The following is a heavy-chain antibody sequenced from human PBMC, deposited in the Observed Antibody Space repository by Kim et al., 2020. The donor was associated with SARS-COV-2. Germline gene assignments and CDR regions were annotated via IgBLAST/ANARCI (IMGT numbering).Heavy chain of an antibody. Sequence: GGSLRLSCAASGFTVSSNYMSWVRQAPGKGLEWVSVIYSGGSTYYADSVKGRFTISRDNSKNTLYLQMNSLRAEDTAVYYCASSRGAYYYYYGMDVWGQGTTVTVSS. CDR2: IYSGGST. D-gene: IGHD3-10*01. CDR1: GFTVSSNY. CDR3: ASSRGAYYYYYGMDV. V-gene: IGHV3-53*01. J-gene: IGHJ6*02.